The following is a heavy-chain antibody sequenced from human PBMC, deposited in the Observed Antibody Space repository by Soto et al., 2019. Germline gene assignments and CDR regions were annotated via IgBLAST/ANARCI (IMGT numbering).Heavy chain of an antibody. V-gene: IGHV1-2*04. CDR3: ARGALMPSMVRGAGFDY. Sequence: QVQLVQSGAEVKKPGASVKVSCKASGYTFTGYYMHWVRQAPGQGLEWMGWINPNSGGTNYAQKFQGWVTMTRDTSISTAYMGLSRLRSDDTAVYYCARGALMPSMVRGAGFDYWGQGTLVTVSS. J-gene: IGHJ4*02. CDR2: INPNSGGT. CDR1: GYTFTGYY. D-gene: IGHD3-10*01.